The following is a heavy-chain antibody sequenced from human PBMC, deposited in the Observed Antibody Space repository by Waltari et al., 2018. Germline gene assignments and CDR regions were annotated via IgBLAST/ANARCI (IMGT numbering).Heavy chain of an antibody. CDR1: GYTLTELS. Sequence: KVSGYTLTELSMHWVRQAPGKGLEWMGGFDPEDGETIYAQKFQGRVTMTEDTSTDTAYMELSSLRSEDTAVYYCATDGSYLAAATESKPLYYYCYYMDVWGKGTTVTVSS. D-gene: IGHD6-13*01. J-gene: IGHJ6*03. CDR2: FDPEDGET. V-gene: IGHV1-24*01. CDR3: ATDGSYLAAATESKPLYYYCYYMDV.